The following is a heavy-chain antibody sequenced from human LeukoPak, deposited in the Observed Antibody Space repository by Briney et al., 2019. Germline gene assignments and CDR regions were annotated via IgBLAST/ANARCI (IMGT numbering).Heavy chain of an antibody. CDR3: AGGHTYYYDSSGYYPPGN. CDR2: IYYSGYT. J-gene: IGHJ4*02. CDR1: GGSIGSNNYY. Sequence: SETLSLTCTVSGGSIGSNNYYWGWIRQPPGKGLEWIGSIYYSGYTYYNPSLKSRVTISVDTSKNQFSLKLSSVTAADTAVYYCAGGHTYYYDSSGYYPPGNWGQGTLVTVSS. D-gene: IGHD3-22*01. V-gene: IGHV4-39*07.